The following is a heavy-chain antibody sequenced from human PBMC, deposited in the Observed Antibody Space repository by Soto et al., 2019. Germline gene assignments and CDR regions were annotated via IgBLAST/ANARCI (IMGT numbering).Heavy chain of an antibody. Sequence: SETLSLTCTVSGGSISSGDYYWSWIRQPPGKGLERIGYIYSSGTTYYNPSLKSRVTISVDTSKNQFSLKLTSVTAADTAVYYCATTFGYNSGWYRFDYWGQGTLVTVSS. CDR1: GGSISSGDYY. V-gene: IGHV4-30-4*01. CDR2: IYSSGTT. J-gene: IGHJ4*02. CDR3: ATTFGYNSGWYRFDY. D-gene: IGHD6-19*01.